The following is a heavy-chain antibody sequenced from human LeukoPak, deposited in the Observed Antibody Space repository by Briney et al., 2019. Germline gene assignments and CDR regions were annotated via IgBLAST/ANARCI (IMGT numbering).Heavy chain of an antibody. CDR2: ISHSGTT. J-gene: IGHJ4*02. Sequence: NPSETLSLTCSVYGGSLNGYYWSWIRQSPGKGLEWIGEISHSGTTNYNPSLTSRVTMSLDTSKNQFSLKLNSATAADTAVYYCARVPLRFLEPFDYWGQGTLVTVSS. D-gene: IGHD3-3*01. CDR1: GGSLNGYY. V-gene: IGHV4-34*01. CDR3: ARVPLRFLEPFDY.